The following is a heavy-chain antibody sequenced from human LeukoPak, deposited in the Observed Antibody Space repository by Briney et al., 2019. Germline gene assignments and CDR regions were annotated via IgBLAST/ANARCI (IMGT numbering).Heavy chain of an antibody. V-gene: IGHV3-21*01. CDR3: ARDILSAGDDY. CDR2: ISSSSSYI. Sequence: GGSLRLSCAASGFTYSSYSMNWVRQAPGKGLEWVSSISSSSSYIYYADSVKGRFTISRDNAKNSLYLQMNSLRAEDTAVYYCARDILSAGDDYWGQGTLVTVSS. CDR1: GFTYSSYS. J-gene: IGHJ4*02. D-gene: IGHD3-16*01.